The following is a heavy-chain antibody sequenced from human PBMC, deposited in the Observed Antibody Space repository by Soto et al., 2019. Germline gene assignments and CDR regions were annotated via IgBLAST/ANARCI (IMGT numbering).Heavy chain of an antibody. V-gene: IGHV3-53*04. CDR1: GFTVSSNY. Sequence: GGSLRLSCAASGFTVSSNYMSWVRQAPGKGLEWVSVIYSGGSKYYAEYVKGRFTISRPNSKNTLYLQMNSLRAEDMAVYYCAREGGAFDIWVHGTMVTVSS. CDR2: IYSGGSK. J-gene: IGHJ3*02. D-gene: IGHD3-16*01. CDR3: AREGGAFDI.